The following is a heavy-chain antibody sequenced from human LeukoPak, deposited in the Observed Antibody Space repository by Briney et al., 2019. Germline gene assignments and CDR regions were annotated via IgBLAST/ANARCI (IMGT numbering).Heavy chain of an antibody. CDR2: ISGSGGKT. Sequence: GGSLRLSCAASGFTFSSYAMSWVRQAPGKGLEWVSAISGSGGKTYYADSVKGRFTVPRDNAKNSLYLQMNSLRAEDTAVYYCARVGYYDFWSGSNYFDYWGQGTLVTVSS. CDR1: GFTFSSYA. CDR3: ARVGYYDFWSGSNYFDY. D-gene: IGHD3-3*01. J-gene: IGHJ4*02. V-gene: IGHV3-23*01.